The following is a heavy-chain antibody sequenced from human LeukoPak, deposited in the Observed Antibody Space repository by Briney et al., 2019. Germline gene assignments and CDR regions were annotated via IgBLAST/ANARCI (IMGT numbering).Heavy chain of an antibody. J-gene: IGHJ4*02. CDR2: IGSSGDYV. Sequence: GGSLRLSCAASGFTFSSYGINWVRQAPGKGLEWVSSIGSSGDYVHYADSVKGRFTISRDNAKNSLYLQMNGLRAEDTAVYYCARMGYRNSLPDYWGQGTLVTVSS. CDR1: GFTFSSYG. V-gene: IGHV3-21*01. CDR3: ARMGYRNSLPDY. D-gene: IGHD6-6*01.